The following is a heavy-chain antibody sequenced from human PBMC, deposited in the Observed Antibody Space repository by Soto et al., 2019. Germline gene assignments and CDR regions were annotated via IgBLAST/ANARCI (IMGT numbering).Heavy chain of an antibody. CDR2: IFYRGNT. CDR1: GGSVRGSLYY. CDR3: ARRVMGNIWYFDY. D-gene: IGHD2-21*01. V-gene: IGHV4-39*01. J-gene: IGHJ4*02. Sequence: SETLSLTCTVSGGSVRGSLYYWGWIRQPPGKGLEWIGNIFYRGNTYHNPSLKSRVTISVDTSKNQFSLRLSSVTAADTAVYYCARRVMGNIWYFDYWGQGTLVTVS.